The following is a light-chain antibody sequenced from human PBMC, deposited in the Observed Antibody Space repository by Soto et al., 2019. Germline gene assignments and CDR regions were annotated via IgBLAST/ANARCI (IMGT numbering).Light chain of an antibody. V-gene: IGKV3-15*01. CDR3: QQYDTWPRT. CDR1: QSVSTN. J-gene: IGKJ1*01. Sequence: EIVLTQSPATLSLSPGERATLSCRASQSVSTNFAWYLQKPGQAPRLLIFGASTRATAVPARFTASGSGTEFTLSISSLQSDDFGVYYCQQYDTWPRTFGQGTKVDIK. CDR2: GAS.